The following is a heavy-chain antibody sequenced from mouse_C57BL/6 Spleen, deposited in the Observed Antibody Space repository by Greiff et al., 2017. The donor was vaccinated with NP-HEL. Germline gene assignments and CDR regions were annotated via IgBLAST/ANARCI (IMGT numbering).Heavy chain of an antibody. CDR3: AREDYYGSPGYFDV. CDR2: IHPNSGST. CDR1: GYTFTSYW. Sequence: QVQLQQPGAELVKPGASVKLSCKASGYTFTSYWMHWVKQRPGQGLEWIGMIHPNSGSTNYNEKFKSKATLTVDKSSSTAYMQLSSLTSEDSAVYYCAREDYYGSPGYFDVWGTGTTVTVSS. V-gene: IGHV1-64*01. D-gene: IGHD1-1*01. J-gene: IGHJ1*03.